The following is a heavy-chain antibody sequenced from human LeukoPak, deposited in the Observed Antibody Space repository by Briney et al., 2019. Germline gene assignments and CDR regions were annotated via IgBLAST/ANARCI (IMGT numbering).Heavy chain of an antibody. V-gene: IGHV3-30*18. CDR1: GFTFSSYG. D-gene: IGHD3-10*01. CDR2: ISYDGSNK. CDR3: AKVSFSGSGSYYTLFFDY. Sequence: SGGSLRLSCAASGFTFSSYGMHWVRQAPGKGLEWVAVISYDGSNKYYADSVKGRFTISRDNSKHTLYLQMNSLRAEDTAVYYCAKVSFSGSGSYYTLFFDYWGQGTLVTVSS. J-gene: IGHJ4*02.